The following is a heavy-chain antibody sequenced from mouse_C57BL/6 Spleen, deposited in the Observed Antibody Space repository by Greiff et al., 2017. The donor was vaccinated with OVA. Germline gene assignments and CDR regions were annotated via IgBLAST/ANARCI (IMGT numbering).Heavy chain of an antibody. CDR3: ATGGNPYYYAMDY. Sequence: QVHVKQPGAELVKPGASVKLSCKASGYTFTSYWMQWVKQRPGQGLEWIGEIDPSDSYTNYNQKFKGKATLTVDTSSSTAYMQLSSLTSEDSAVYYCATGGNPYYYAMDYWGQGTSVTVSS. D-gene: IGHD1-1*02. CDR2: IDPSDSYT. V-gene: IGHV1-50*01. J-gene: IGHJ4*01. CDR1: GYTFTSYW.